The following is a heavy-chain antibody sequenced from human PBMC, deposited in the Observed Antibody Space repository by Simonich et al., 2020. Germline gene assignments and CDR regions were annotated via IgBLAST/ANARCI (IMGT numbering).Heavy chain of an antibody. V-gene: IGHV1-2*02. J-gene: IGHJ3*02. CDR2: INTNSGGT. CDR3: ARVRFEAFDI. Sequence: QVQLVQSGAEVKKPGASVKVSCKASGYTVTGYYMHWVRQAPGQGLEGMGWINTNSGGTNYAQKFKGRVTITRYTSISTAYMELSRLRSDDTAVYYCARVRFEAFDIWGQGTMVTVSS. CDR1: GYTVTGYY.